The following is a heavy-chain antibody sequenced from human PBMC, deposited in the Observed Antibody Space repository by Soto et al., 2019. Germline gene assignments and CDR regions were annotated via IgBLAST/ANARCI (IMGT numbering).Heavy chain of an antibody. Sequence: SETLSLTCSVSGGSVSNKTYYWSWIRQPPGKRLEWIGRVYSSGSASYNPSLRSRVTMSVDTSKNQFSLKLNSVTAADTAVYYRARSSHKESWFDPWGQGTLVTVSS. CDR2: VYSSGSA. CDR3: ARSSHKESWFDP. D-gene: IGHD6-13*01. J-gene: IGHJ5*02. CDR1: GGSVSNKTYY. V-gene: IGHV4-61*01.